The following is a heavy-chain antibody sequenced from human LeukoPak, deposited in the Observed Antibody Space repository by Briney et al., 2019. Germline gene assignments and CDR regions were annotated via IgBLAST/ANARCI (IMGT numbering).Heavy chain of an antibody. CDR3: ARGGVGLYGDSNDAFDI. J-gene: IGHJ3*02. CDR1: GGSISSGGYS. V-gene: IGHV4-30-2*01. D-gene: IGHD4-17*01. Sequence: PSETLSLTCAVSGGSISSGGYSWSWIRQPPGKGLEWIGYIYHSGSTYYNPSLKSRVTISVDRSKNQFSLKLSSVTAADTAVYYCARGGVGLYGDSNDAFDIWGQGTMVTVSS. CDR2: IYHSGST.